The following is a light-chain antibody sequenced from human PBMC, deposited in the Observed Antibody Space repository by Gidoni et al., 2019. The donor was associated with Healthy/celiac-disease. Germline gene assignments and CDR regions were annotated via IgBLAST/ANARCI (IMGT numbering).Light chain of an antibody. CDR3: QSYDSSNHQV. CDR2: EDN. V-gene: IGLV6-57*02. J-gene: IGLJ3*02. CDR1: SGSLASNS. Sequence: NFMLTQPHSVSESPGKTVTISCTGSSGSLASNSVQWYQQRPGSAPTTVIYEDNQRPSGAPDRFSGSIDSSSNSASLTISGLKTEDEADYYCQSYDSSNHQVFGGGTKLTVL.